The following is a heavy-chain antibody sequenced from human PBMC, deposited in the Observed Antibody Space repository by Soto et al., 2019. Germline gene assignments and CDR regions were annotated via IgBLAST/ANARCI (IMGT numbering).Heavy chain of an antibody. CDR2: ISYDGSNK. CDR1: GFTFSSYA. Sequence: GGSLRLSCAASGFTFSSYAMHWVRQAPGKGLEWVAVISYDGSNKYYADSVKGRFTISRDNSKNTLYLQMNSLRAEDTAVYYCARPLTNRYSSGWYRSLCYWGQGTLVTVSS. CDR3: ARPLTNRYSSGWYRSLCY. V-gene: IGHV3-30-3*01. J-gene: IGHJ4*02. D-gene: IGHD6-19*01.